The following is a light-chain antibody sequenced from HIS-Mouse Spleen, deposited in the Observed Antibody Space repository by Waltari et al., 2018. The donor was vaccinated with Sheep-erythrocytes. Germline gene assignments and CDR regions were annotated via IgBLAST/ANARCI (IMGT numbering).Light chain of an antibody. CDR2: AAS. J-gene: IGKJ4*01. V-gene: IGKV1-39*01. CDR1: QSISSY. CDR3: HQRYSTPPLT. Sequence: DIQMTQSPSSLSASVGDRVTITCRASQSISSYLTWYQQKPGKAPKLLIYAASSLQSGVLSRFSGSGSGTDFTLTISSLLHEDFATYYCHQRYSTPPLTFGGGTKVEIK.